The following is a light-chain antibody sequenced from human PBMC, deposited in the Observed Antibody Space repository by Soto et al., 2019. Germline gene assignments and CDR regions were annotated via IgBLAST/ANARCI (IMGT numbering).Light chain of an antibody. V-gene: IGKV1-5*03. CDR1: QSRCSW. Sequence: DSQMTQYPSTLYASIGDRDTITCRAGQSRCSWLAWYKQKPGKAPKLLISKASTLQSGVPPRFSVSGSRTEFALTISSLQPDEFATYYCKQYESYPITFGGGTKVEIK. CDR3: KQYESYPIT. CDR2: KAS. J-gene: IGKJ4*01.